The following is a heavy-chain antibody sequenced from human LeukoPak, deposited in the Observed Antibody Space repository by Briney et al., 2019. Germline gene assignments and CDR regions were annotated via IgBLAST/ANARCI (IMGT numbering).Heavy chain of an antibody. J-gene: IGHJ5*02. Sequence: SETLSLTCTVSGGSISSYYWSWIRQPPGKGLEWIGYIYYSGSTNYNPSLKSRVTISVDTSKNQFSLKLSSVTAADTAVYYCARHLVEMATKGWFDPWGQGTLVTVSS. CDR3: ARHLVEMATKGWFDP. CDR2: IYYSGST. CDR1: GGSISSYY. D-gene: IGHD5-24*01. V-gene: IGHV4-59*01.